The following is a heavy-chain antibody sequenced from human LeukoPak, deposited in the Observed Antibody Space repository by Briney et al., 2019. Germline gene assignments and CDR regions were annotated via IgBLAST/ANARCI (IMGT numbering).Heavy chain of an antibody. J-gene: IGHJ4*02. V-gene: IGHV3-21*01. CDR2: ISSSSSYI. CDR1: GFTFSSYS. CDR3: ARLTFGGVIGFDY. D-gene: IGHD3-16*02. Sequence: GGSLRLSCAASGFTFSSYSMNWVRQAPGKGLEWVSSISSSSSYIYYADSVKGRFTISRDNAKNSLYLQMNSLRAEDTAVYYCARLTFGGVIGFDYWGQGTLVTVSS.